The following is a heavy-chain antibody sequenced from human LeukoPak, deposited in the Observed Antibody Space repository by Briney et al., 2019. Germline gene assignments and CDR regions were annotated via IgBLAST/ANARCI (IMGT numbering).Heavy chain of an antibody. CDR1: GFAFSTYA. Sequence: PGGSLRLSCAASGFAFSTYAMSWVRQAPGKGLEWVSAISGSDGSTYYADSVKGRFTISRDNSKNTLYLQMNSLRAEDTAVYYCAKVPDGLRYRYYYYGMDVWGQGTTVTVSS. D-gene: IGHD1-14*01. CDR2: ISGSDGST. V-gene: IGHV3-23*01. CDR3: AKVPDGLRYRYYYYGMDV. J-gene: IGHJ6*02.